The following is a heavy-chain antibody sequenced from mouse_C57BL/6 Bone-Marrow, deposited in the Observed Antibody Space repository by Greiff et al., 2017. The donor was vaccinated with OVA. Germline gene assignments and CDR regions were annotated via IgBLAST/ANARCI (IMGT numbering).Heavy chain of an antibody. D-gene: IGHD1-1*01. CDR1: GYTFTSYW. J-gene: IGHJ4*01. CDR2: IYPGNSDT. Sequence: VQLQQSGTVLARPGASVKMSCKTSGYTFTSYWMHWVKQRPGQGLAWIGAIYPGNSDTSYNQKFKGKAKLTAVTSASTAYMELSSLTNEDSAVYYCTRATGVAPYAMDYWGQGTSVTVSS. CDR3: TRATGVAPYAMDY. V-gene: IGHV1-5*01.